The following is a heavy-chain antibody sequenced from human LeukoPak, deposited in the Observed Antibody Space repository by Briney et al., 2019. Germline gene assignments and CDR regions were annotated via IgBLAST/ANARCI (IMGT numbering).Heavy chain of an antibody. CDR2: IIPIFGTA. D-gene: IGHD3-10*01. CDR1: GYIFTNYG. J-gene: IGHJ4*02. V-gene: IGHV1-69*06. Sequence: GASVKVSCKASGYIFTNYGITWVRQAPGQGLEWMGGIIPIFGTANYAQKFQGRVTITADKSTSTAYMELSSLRSEDTAVYYCASGSLLYGSGSYLAYWGQGTLVTVSS. CDR3: ASGSLLYGSGSYLAY.